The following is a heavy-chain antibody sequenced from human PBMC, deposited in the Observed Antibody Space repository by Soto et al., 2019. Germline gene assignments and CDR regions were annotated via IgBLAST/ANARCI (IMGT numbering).Heavy chain of an antibody. CDR1: GLTFPSHA. CDR3: VPGSSGGGGEDY. J-gene: IGHJ4*02. V-gene: IGHV3-23*01. CDR2: ISESGDRT. Sequence: QLLQSGGDLVQPGGSLRLSCAVSGLTFPSHAITWARQAPGKGLEWVSTISESGDRTFYADSVKDRFTISRDNSKYTLFLHLSSLRVEDTAVYYCVPGSSGGGGEDYWGQGSLVTVSS. D-gene: IGHD3-10*01.